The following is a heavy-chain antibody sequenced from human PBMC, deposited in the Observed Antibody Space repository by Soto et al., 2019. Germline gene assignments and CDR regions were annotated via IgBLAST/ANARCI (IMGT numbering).Heavy chain of an antibody. Sequence: ASVKVSCKVSGYTLTELSMHWVRQAPGKGLEWMGGFDPEDGETIYAQKFQGRVTMTEDTSTDTAYMELSSLRSEDTAVYYCATVDGTPLRRPGFGYSSSWRLPGRMYNWFDPWGQGTLVTVSS. CDR1: GYTLTELS. V-gene: IGHV1-24*01. J-gene: IGHJ5*02. D-gene: IGHD6-13*01. CDR3: ATVDGTPLRRPGFGYSSSWRLPGRMYNWFDP. CDR2: FDPEDGET.